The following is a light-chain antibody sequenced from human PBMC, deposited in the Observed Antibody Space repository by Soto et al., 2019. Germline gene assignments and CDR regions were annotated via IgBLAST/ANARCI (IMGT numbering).Light chain of an antibody. CDR2: SNN. J-gene: IGLJ1*01. CDR1: NSKIGSNT. CDR3: AAWDDSLNGPV. Sequence: QSALTQPPSASGTPGQRVTISCSGSNSKIGSNTVNWYQQLPGTAPKLLIYSNNQRPSGVPDRFSGSKSGTSASLAISGLQSEDEADYYGAAWDDSLNGPVFGTVTNVTVL. V-gene: IGLV1-44*01.